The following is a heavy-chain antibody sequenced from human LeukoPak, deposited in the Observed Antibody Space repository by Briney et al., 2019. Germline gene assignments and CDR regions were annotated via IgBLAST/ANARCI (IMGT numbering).Heavy chain of an antibody. J-gene: IGHJ4*02. CDR3: ALGLVTDY. Sequence: GGSLRLACAASGFTVSSNFMSWVRQAPGKGLEWVSVIYSGGSTYYADSVKGRFTISRDNSKNTLYLQMNSLRVEDTAVYYCALGLVTDYWGQGTLVTVSS. CDR1: GFTVSSNF. CDR2: IYSGGST. V-gene: IGHV3-66*01. D-gene: IGHD3-9*01.